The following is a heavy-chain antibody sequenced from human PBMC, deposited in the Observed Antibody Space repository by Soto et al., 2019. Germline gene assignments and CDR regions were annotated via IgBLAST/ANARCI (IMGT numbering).Heavy chain of an antibody. CDR3: AKDKVVATRYYYGMDV. J-gene: IGHJ6*02. V-gene: IGHV3-9*01. CDR2: ISWNSGSI. D-gene: IGHD5-12*01. Sequence: GGSLRLSCAASGFTFDDYAMHWVRQAPGKGLEWVSGISWNSGSIGYADSVKGRFTISRDNAKNSLYLQMNSLRAEDTALYYCAKDKVVATRYYYGMDVWGQGTTVTVS. CDR1: GFTFDDYA.